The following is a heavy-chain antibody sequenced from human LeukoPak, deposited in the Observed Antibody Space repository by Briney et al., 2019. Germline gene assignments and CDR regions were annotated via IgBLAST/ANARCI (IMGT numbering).Heavy chain of an antibody. D-gene: IGHD2-15*01. V-gene: IGHV3-33*08. CDR1: GLTFSSYA. CDR2: IWYDASKK. CDR3: ARGRIPGYYFDY. Sequence: GGSLRLSCAASGLTFSSYAMSWVRQAPGKGLEWVAVIWYDASKKYYADSVKGRFTISRDNSKNTLYLQMDSLRAEDTAVYYCARGRIPGYYFDYWGQGTLVTVSS. J-gene: IGHJ4*02.